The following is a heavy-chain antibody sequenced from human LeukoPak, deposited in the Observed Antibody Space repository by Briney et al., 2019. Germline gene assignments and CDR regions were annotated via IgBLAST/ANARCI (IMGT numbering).Heavy chain of an antibody. CDR1: GFTFSSYS. CDR3: AKVAGYSYVGVYYFDY. J-gene: IGHJ4*02. V-gene: IGHV3-48*01. CDR2: ISSSSSTT. D-gene: IGHD5-18*01. Sequence: RSGGSLRLSCAASGFTFSSYSMNWVRQAPGKGLEWVSYISSSSSTTYYADSVKGRFTISRDNSKNTLYLQMNSLRAEDTAVYYCAKVAGYSYVGVYYFDYWGQGTLVTVSS.